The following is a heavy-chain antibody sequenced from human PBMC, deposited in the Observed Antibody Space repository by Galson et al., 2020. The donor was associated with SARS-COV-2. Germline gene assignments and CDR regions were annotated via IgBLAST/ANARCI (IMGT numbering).Heavy chain of an antibody. D-gene: IGHD2-15*01. Sequence: GSLRLSCAASGFTFSTYAMHWVRQAPGKGLEWVAVISYDGSNKYYADSVKGRFTISRDNSKNTLYLQMNSLRAEDTAMYYCARASGRGYSGAFDIWGQGTMVTVSS. CDR2: ISYDGSNK. CDR3: ARASGRGYSGAFDI. V-gene: IGHV3-30-3*01. CDR1: GFTFSTYA. J-gene: IGHJ3*02.